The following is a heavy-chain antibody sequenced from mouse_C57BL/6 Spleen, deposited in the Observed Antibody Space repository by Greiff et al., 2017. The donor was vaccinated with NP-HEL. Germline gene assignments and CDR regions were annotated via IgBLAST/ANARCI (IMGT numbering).Heavy chain of an antibody. CDR2: INPNNGGT. V-gene: IGHV1-18*01. CDR1: GYTFTDYN. Sequence: LVKPGASVKIPCKASGYTFTDYNMDWVKQSHGKSLEWIGDINPNNGGTIYNQKFKGKVTLTVDKSSSTAYMELRSLTSEDTAVYYCATTMVTYFDYWGQGTTLTVSS. D-gene: IGHD2-2*01. CDR3: ATTMVTYFDY. J-gene: IGHJ2*01.